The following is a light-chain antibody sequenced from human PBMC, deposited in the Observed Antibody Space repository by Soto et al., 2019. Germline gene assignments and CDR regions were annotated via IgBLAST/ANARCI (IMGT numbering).Light chain of an antibody. V-gene: IGKV2-28*01. CDR1: QSLLHSDGYNY. Sequence: DIVMTQSPLSLPVTPGEPASISCRSSQSLLHSDGYNYLDWYLQKPGQSPQLLIYLTSKRASGVPDRFSCSGSGKYFILKISRVEAEDVGVYYCRHGLQTLPTFGPGTKVHIK. J-gene: IGKJ3*01. CDR2: LTS. CDR3: RHGLQTLPT.